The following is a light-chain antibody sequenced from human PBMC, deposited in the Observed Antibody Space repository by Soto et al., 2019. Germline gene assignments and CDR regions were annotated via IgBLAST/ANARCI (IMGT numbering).Light chain of an antibody. Sequence: DIVMTQSPDSLAVSLGERATIDCKSSQSLLYGGNDRNYLAWYQHKPGQSPKLIMYWASTREAGVPDRFSGSGSGTHFTLTISSLQAEDVAFYFCQQYYTTPQTFGQGTKLEIK. CDR2: WAS. CDR3: QQYYTTPQT. J-gene: IGKJ2*01. CDR1: QSLLYGGNDRNY. V-gene: IGKV4-1*01.